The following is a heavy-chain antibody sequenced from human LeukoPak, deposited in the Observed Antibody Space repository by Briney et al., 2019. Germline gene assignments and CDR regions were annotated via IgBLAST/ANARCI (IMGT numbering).Heavy chain of an antibody. CDR3: ARVPVGWYTYYYYSYMDV. CDR1: GGSFSGYY. CDR2: INHSGST. Sequence: SETLSLTCAVYGGSFSGYYWRWIRQPPGKGLEWIGEINHSGSTNYKPSLKSRATIAVDTSKPQSSLKLSSVTAADTAVYYCARVPVGWYTYYYYSYMDVWGKGTTVTVSS. V-gene: IGHV4-34*01. J-gene: IGHJ6*03. D-gene: IGHD2-15*01.